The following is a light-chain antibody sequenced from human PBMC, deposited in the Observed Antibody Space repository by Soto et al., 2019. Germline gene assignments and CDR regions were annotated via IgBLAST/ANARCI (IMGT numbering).Light chain of an antibody. CDR2: DAS. CDR1: QRVSGY. V-gene: IGKV3-11*01. J-gene: IGKJ5*01. CDR3: QQLSNWPPIT. Sequence: EIVLTQSPVTLSLSPGERATLLCRASQRVSGYLAWYQQKPGQAPRLLIYDASNRATGIPARFSGSGSGTDVTLTISSLEPEDFAVYYCQQLSNWPPITFGQGTRLEIK.